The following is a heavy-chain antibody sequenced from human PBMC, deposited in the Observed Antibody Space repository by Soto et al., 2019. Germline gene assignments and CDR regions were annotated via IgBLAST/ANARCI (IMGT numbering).Heavy chain of an antibody. CDR2: ISAYNGNT. CDR3: AGDSGYGDSEAFVDV. V-gene: IGHV1-18*01. Sequence: QVQLVQSGAEVKKPGASVKVSCKASGYTFTSYGISWVRQAPGQGLEWMGWISAYNGNTNYAQKLQGRVTMTTDTSTSTAYMELGSLRSDETAVYYCAGDSGYGDSEAFVDVWGQGTTVTVSS. J-gene: IGHJ6*02. D-gene: IGHD4-17*01. CDR1: GYTFTSYG.